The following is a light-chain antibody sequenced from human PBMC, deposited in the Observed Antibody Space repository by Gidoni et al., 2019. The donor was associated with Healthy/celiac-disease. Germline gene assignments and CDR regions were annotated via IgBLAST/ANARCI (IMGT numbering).Light chain of an antibody. J-gene: IGKJ4*01. CDR3: QQYDNLSPLT. CDR2: DAS. Sequence: DIQMTQSPSSLSASVGDRVTITCQASQDISNYLNWYQQKPGKAPKLLIYDASNLETGVPSRFSGSGSGTDFTFTISSLQPEDIATYYCQQYDNLSPLTCGGGTKVEIK. CDR1: QDISNY. V-gene: IGKV1-33*01.